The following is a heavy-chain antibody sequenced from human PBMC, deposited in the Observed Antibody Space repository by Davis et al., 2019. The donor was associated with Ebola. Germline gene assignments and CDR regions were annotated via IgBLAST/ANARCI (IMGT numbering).Heavy chain of an antibody. V-gene: IGHV3-48*02. CDR1: GFTSTRYS. J-gene: IGHJ4*02. Sequence: PGGSLRLSCAASGFTSTRYSMNWVRQAPGKGLEWVSYISSSSSTIYYADSVKGRFTISRDNAKNSLYLQMNSLRDEDTAVYFCARAGVNSYDSSGYYYDYWGQGTLVTVSS. CDR2: ISSSSSTI. CDR3: ARAGVNSYDSSGYYYDY. D-gene: IGHD3-22*01.